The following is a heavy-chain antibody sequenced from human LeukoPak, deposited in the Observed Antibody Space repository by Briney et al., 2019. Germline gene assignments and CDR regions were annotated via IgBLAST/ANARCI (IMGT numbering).Heavy chain of an antibody. J-gene: IGHJ4*02. V-gene: IGHV3-48*01. CDR3: AKGVKHIVVVTAQHYFDY. CDR1: GFTFSSYS. Sequence: GGSLRLSCEASGFTFSSYSMNWVRQAPGKGLEWISYISTSTTTIYYANSVKGRFTISRDNAKKSLYLQMNSLRVEDTAVYYCAKGVKHIVVVTAQHYFDYWGRGTLVTVSS. CDR2: ISTSTTTI. D-gene: IGHD2-21*02.